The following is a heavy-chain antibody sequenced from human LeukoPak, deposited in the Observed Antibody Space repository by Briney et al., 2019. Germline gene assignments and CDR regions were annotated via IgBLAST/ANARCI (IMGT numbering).Heavy chain of an antibody. V-gene: IGHV3-7*03. CDR2: IKEDGTET. J-gene: IGHJ4*02. CDR3: AKEGRSLQTY. CDR1: GFMFSSNW. Sequence: GGSLRLSCAASGFMFSSNWMSWVRLAPRKGLEWVANIKEDGTETYYVDSVKGRFTISRDNAKNSLYLQMSSLRVEDTAVYYCAKEGRSLQTYWGQGTLVTVSS. D-gene: IGHD5-24*01.